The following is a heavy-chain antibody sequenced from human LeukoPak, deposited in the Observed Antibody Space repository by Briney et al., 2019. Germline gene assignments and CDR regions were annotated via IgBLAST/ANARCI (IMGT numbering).Heavy chain of an antibody. Sequence: PGGALRLSCAASGFTFSSYWMSWVRQAPGKGLEGGANIKQDGSEKYYVDSVKGRFTISRDNAKNSLYLQMNSLRAEDTAVYYCARDGSTIFGGAAFDIWGQGTMVTVSS. V-gene: IGHV3-7*01. CDR1: GFTFSSYW. D-gene: IGHD3-3*01. CDR2: IKQDGSEK. CDR3: ARDGSTIFGGAAFDI. J-gene: IGHJ3*02.